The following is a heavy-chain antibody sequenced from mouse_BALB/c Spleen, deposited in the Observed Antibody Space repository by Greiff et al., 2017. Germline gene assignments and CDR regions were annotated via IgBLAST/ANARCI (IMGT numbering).Heavy chain of an antibody. V-gene: IGHV1-14*01. J-gene: IGHJ3*01. CDR1: GYTFTSYV. D-gene: IGHD2-4*01. CDR2: INPYNDGT. Sequence: EVQVVESGPELVKPGASVKMSCKASGYTFTSYVMHWVKQKPGQGLEWIGYINPYNDGTKYNEKFKGKATLTSDKSSSTAYMELSSLTSEDSAVYYCATPEIYYDYAFAYWGQGTLVTVSA. CDR3: ATPEIYYDYAFAY.